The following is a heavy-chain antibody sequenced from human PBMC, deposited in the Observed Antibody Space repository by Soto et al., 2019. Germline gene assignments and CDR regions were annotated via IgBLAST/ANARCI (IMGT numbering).Heavy chain of an antibody. CDR3: ARRGSGSGFYPLDC. D-gene: IGHD3-22*01. Sequence: GGSLRLSCAASGFTFSDHYMDWVRQAPGKGLEWVGRTRDKAHSYTTEYAASVKGRFIVSRDDSKNSLYLQMNSLKTEDTAVYYCARRGSGSGFYPLDCWGQGTLVTVSS. J-gene: IGHJ4*02. CDR2: TRDKAHSYTT. CDR1: GFTFSDHY. V-gene: IGHV3-72*01.